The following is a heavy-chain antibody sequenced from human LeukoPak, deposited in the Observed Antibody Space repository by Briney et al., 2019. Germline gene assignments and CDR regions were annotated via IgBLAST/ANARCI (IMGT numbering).Heavy chain of an antibody. J-gene: IGHJ5*02. Sequence: PGGSLRLSCAASGFTFSSYGMHWVRQAPGKGLEWVAVISYDGSNKYYADSVKGRFTISRDNSKNTLYLQMNSLRAEDTAAYYCTKEGLSSFSAWFDPWGQGTLVTVSS. CDR2: ISYDGSNK. D-gene: IGHD3-10*01. V-gene: IGHV3-30*18. CDR3: TKEGLSSFSAWFDP. CDR1: GFTFSSYG.